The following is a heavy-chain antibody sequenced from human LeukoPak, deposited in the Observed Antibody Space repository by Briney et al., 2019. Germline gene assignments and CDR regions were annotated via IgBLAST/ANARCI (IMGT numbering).Heavy chain of an antibody. CDR1: GFTVSSNY. D-gene: IGHD2-15*01. J-gene: IGHJ6*02. CDR3: ARDPRYCSGGSCYHPQYYYYGMDV. CDR2: IYSGGSA. Sequence: GGSLRLSCAASGFTVSSNYMSWVRQAPGKGLEWVSVIYSGGSANYADFVKGRFTISRDNSKNTLYLQMNSLRAEDTAVYYCARDPRYCSGGSCYHPQYYYYGMDVWGQGTTVTVSS. V-gene: IGHV3-66*01.